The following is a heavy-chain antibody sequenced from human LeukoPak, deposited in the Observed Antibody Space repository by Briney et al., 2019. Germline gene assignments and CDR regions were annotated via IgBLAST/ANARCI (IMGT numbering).Heavy chain of an antibody. D-gene: IGHD4-17*01. V-gene: IGHV3-30*18. CDR1: GFTFSSYG. CDR3: GKYSDYGDYLDWFDP. J-gene: IGHJ5*02. Sequence: GRSLRLSCAASGFTFSSYGMHWVRQAPGKGLEWVAVISYHGSNKYYADSVKGQFTISRDNSKNTLYLQMNSLRAEDTAVYYCGKYSDYGDYLDWFDPWGQGTLVTVSS. CDR2: ISYHGSNK.